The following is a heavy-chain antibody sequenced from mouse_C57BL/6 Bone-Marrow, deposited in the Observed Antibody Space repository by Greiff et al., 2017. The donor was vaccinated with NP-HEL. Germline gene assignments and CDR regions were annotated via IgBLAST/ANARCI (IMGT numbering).Heavy chain of an antibody. J-gene: IGHJ2*01. D-gene: IGHD3-2*02. CDR3: ARGAAQAYYFDD. CDR2: IYPRSGNT. V-gene: IGHV1-81*01. Sequence: QVQLQQSGAELARPGASVKLSCKASGYTFTSYGISWVKQRTGQGLEWIGEIYPRSGNTYYNEKFKGKATLTADKSSSTAYMELRSLTSEDSAVYVCARGAAQAYYFDDWGQGTTLTVSS. CDR1: GYTFTSYG.